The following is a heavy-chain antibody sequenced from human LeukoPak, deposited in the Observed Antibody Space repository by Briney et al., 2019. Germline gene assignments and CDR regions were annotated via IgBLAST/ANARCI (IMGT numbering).Heavy chain of an antibody. CDR3: ARDRKQWLVSPDY. CDR2: MYYSGST. Sequence: SETLSLTCTVSGGSISSGDYYWSWIRQPPGKGLEWIGYMYYSGSTYYDPSLKSRVVISVDTSKNQFSLKLSSVTAADTAVYYCARDRKQWLVSPDYWGQGTLVTVSS. CDR1: GGSISSGDYY. V-gene: IGHV4-30-4*01. J-gene: IGHJ4*02. D-gene: IGHD6-19*01.